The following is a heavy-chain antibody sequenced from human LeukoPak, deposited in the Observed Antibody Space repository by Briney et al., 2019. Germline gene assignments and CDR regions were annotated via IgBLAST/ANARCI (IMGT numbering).Heavy chain of an antibody. CDR3: ARDGSGSYYYYYYMDV. D-gene: IGHD3-10*01. Sequence: PGGSLRLSCAASGFTFSSYWMSWVRQAPGKGLEWVANIKQDGSEKYYVDSVKGRFTISRDNAKNSLYLQMNSLRAEDTAVYYCARDGSGSYYYYYYMDVWGKGTTVTVS. CDR2: IKQDGSEK. CDR1: GFTFSSYW. V-gene: IGHV3-7*01. J-gene: IGHJ6*03.